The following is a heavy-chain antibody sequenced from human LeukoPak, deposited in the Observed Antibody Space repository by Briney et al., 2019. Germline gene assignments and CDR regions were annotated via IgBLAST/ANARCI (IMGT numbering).Heavy chain of an antibody. J-gene: IGHJ4*02. V-gene: IGHV4-34*01. Sequence: SETLSLTCAVYGGSFSGYYWSWIRQPPGKGLEWIGEINHSGSTDYNPSLKSRVTISVDTSKNQFSLKLSSVTAADTAVYYCARGSHYDSSGYFDYWGQGTLVTVSS. CDR3: ARGSHYDSSGYFDY. CDR1: GGSFSGYY. CDR2: INHSGST. D-gene: IGHD3-22*01.